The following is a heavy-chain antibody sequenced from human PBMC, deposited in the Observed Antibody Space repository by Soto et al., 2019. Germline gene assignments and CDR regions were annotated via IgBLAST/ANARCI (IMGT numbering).Heavy chain of an antibody. Sequence: QVQLVESGGGVVQPGRSLRLSCAASGFTFSSYAMHWVRQAPGKGLEWVAVISYDGSNKYYADSVKGRFTISRDNSKNTLYLQMNSLRAEDTAVYYCARTRAYYYGLINGYSDAFDIWGQGTMVTVSS. CDR3: ARTRAYYYGLINGYSDAFDI. D-gene: IGHD3-10*01. CDR1: GFTFSSYA. V-gene: IGHV3-30-3*01. CDR2: ISYDGSNK. J-gene: IGHJ3*02.